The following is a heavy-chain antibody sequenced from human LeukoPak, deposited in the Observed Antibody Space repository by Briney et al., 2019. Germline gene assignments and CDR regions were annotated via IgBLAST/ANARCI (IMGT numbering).Heavy chain of an antibody. J-gene: IGHJ4*02. CDR1: GGSFSGYY. V-gene: IGHV4-34*01. CDR2: INHSGST. D-gene: IGHD3-3*01. Sequence: GGSFSGYYXSWIRQPPGKGLEWSGEINHSGSTNYNPSLKSRVTISVDTSKNQFSLKLSSVTAADTAVYYCATYDFWSGYFYWGQGTLVTVSS. CDR3: ATYDFWSGYFY.